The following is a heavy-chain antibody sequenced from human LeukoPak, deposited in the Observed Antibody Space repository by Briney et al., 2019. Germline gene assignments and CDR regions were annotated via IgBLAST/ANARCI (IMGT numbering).Heavy chain of an antibody. D-gene: IGHD3-10*01. J-gene: IGHJ4*02. CDR3: XKDFYYGSGSPYYFDK. V-gene: IGHV3-30*02. Sequence: GGSLRLSCAASGFAFSRYGMHWVRQAPGKGLEWVAFIRCDGSNKYLADSVKGRFTISRDNSKNTLFLQMNSLRVEDTAVYYCXKDFYYGSGSPYYFDKWGQGTLVTVSS. CDR1: GFAFSRYG. CDR2: IRCDGSNK.